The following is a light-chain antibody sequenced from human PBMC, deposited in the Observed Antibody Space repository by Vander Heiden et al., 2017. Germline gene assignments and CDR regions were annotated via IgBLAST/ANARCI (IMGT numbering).Light chain of an antibody. Sequence: DIVMTQSPLPLPVPPEEPASISCRSSQSLLHSNGYNYLDWYLQKPGQSPQLLIYLGSNRASGVPDRFSGSGSGTDFTLKISRVEAEDVGVYYCMQALQTPLTFGGGTKVEIK. CDR3: MQALQTPLT. V-gene: IGKV2-28*01. CDR2: LGS. J-gene: IGKJ4*01. CDR1: QSLLHSNGYNY.